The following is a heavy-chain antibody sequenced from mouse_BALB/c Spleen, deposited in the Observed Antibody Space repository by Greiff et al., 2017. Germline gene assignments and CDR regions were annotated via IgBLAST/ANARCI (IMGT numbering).Heavy chain of an antibody. CDR3: ARDPTYYYGSSPYAMDY. CDR1: GFTFTDYY. D-gene: IGHD1-1*01. J-gene: IGHJ4*01. V-gene: IGHV7-3*02. Sequence: EVNVVESGGGLVQPGGSLRLSCATSGFTFTDYYMSWVRQPPGKALEWLGFIRNKANGYTTEYSASVKGRFTISRDNSQSILYLQMNTLRAEDSATYYCARDPTYYYGSSPYAMDYWGQGTSVTVSS. CDR2: IRNKANGYTT.